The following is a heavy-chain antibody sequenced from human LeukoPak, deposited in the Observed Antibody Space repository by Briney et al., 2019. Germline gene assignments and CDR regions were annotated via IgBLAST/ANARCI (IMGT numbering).Heavy chain of an antibody. V-gene: IGHV3-7*05. CDR1: GFTFSSYW. CDR2: IKQDGSEK. J-gene: IGHJ4*02. CDR3: VATVTILDY. D-gene: IGHD4-17*01. Sequence: GGSLRLSCAASGFTFSSYWMSWVRQAPGKGLEWVANIKQDGSEKYYVDSVKGRVTISRDNAKNSLYLQMNSLRAEDTAVYYCVATVTILDYWGQGTLVTVSS.